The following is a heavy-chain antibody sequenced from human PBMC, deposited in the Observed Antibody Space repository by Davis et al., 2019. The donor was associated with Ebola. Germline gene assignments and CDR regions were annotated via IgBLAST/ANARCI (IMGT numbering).Heavy chain of an antibody. J-gene: IGHJ4*02. Sequence: PGGSLRLSCAASGFTFSSYWMSWARQAPGKGLEWVANIKQDGSEKYYVDSVKGRFTIARDNAKNSLYLQMNSLRAEETAVYYCARVAIAVAITYYFDYWGQGTLVTVSS. D-gene: IGHD6-19*01. CDR3: ARVAIAVAITYYFDY. V-gene: IGHV3-7*01. CDR2: IKQDGSEK. CDR1: GFTFSSYW.